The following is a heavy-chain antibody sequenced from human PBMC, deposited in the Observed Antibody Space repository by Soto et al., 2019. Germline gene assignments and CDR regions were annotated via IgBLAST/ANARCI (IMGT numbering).Heavy chain of an antibody. CDR3: VSRIPSWVFDY. Sequence: GGSLRLSCGASGLSVSDNYMGWVRQAPGRGLEWVSVKYAGGDTHYADSVKGRFTISRDNSENTLYPQMNSLRDEATGVYFCVSRIPSWVFDYWGLGTLVTVSS. CDR1: GLSVSDNY. CDR2: KYAGGDT. D-gene: IGHD2-21*01. J-gene: IGHJ4*01. V-gene: IGHV3-53*01.